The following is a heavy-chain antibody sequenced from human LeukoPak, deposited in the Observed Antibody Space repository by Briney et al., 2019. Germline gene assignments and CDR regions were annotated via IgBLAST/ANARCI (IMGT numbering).Heavy chain of an antibody. J-gene: IGHJ4*02. V-gene: IGHV1-18*01. D-gene: IGHD2-2*01. CDR3: ARGLPAPKGLGIEY. Sequence: ASVKVSCKASGYTFTSYGLSWVRQAPGQGLEWMGWISGYNGDTNYAQKFQDRVTMTTDTSTTTAYMELRSLRSDDTAVYHCARGLPAPKGLGIEYWGQGTLVTVSS. CDR1: GYTFTSYG. CDR2: ISGYNGDT.